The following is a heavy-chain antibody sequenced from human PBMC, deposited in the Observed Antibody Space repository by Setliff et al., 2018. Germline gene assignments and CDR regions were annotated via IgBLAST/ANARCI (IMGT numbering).Heavy chain of an antibody. CDR2: ISPSGST. V-gene: IGHV4-61*09. CDR1: GASITSGGFY. Sequence: SETLSLTCSVSGASITSGGFYWTWIRQPAGKGLEWIGHISPSGSTTYNPSVKSRVTISLDTSKNHFSLKLDSVTAADTAMYFCARTARVPDCSGQGILVTVSS. CDR3: ARTARVPDC. J-gene: IGHJ4*02.